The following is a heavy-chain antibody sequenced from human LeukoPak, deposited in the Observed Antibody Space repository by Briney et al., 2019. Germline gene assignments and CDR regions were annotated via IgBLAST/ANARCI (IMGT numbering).Heavy chain of an antibody. CDR3: ARLPRDYCSGGSCYSKGDY. CDR2: IDPSDSYT. V-gene: IGHV5-10-1*01. J-gene: IGHJ4*02. CDR1: GYSFTSYW. Sequence: GESLQISCKGSGYSFTSYWISWGRQLPGKGLEWMGRIDPSDSYTNYSPSFQGHVTISADKSISTAYLQWSSLKASDTAMYYCARLPRDYCSGGSCYSKGDYWGQGTLVTVSS. D-gene: IGHD2-15*01.